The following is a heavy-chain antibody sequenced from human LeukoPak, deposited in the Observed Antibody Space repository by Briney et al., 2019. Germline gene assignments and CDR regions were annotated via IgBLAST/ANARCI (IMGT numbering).Heavy chain of an antibody. J-gene: IGHJ4*02. CDR2: IYYGGSP. D-gene: IGHD6-19*01. Sequence: SETLSLTCNVSGGSISTTTNSWGWAWIRQRPTKGLEWIGSIYYGGSPYYTSSLKSGVTISVDTSKNQFYLKLASLTAADTAVYYCARDSSGWYPDYWGQGTLVTVSS. V-gene: IGHV4-39*02. CDR1: GGSISTTTNS. CDR3: ARDSSGWYPDY.